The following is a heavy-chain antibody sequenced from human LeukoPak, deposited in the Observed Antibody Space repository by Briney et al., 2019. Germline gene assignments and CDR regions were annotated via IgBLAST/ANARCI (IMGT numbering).Heavy chain of an antibody. CDR1: GFTFSSYS. CDR2: ISSSSSYI. J-gene: IGHJ4*02. D-gene: IGHD5-24*01. CDR3: ARDLDGYNQFDY. V-gene: IGHV3-21*01. Sequence: PGGSLRLSCAASGFTFSSYSINWVRQAPGKGLEWVSSISSSSSYIYYADSVKGRFTISRDNAKNPLYLQMNSLRAEDTAVYYCARDLDGYNQFDYRGQGTLVTVSS.